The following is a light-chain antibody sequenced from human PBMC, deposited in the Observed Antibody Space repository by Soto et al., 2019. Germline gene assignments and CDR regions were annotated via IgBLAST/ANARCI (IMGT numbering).Light chain of an antibody. CDR1: QSVTGSY. Sequence: EIVLTQSPDTLSLSPGERATLSCSASQSVTGSYLAWYQQKPGLAPKLLIYGVSSRASGIPDRFSGSGSGTDFTLTISRLEPEDFALYYCQHYSSSPITFGQGTRLEIK. CDR2: GVS. V-gene: IGKV3-20*01. J-gene: IGKJ5*01. CDR3: QHYSSSPIT.